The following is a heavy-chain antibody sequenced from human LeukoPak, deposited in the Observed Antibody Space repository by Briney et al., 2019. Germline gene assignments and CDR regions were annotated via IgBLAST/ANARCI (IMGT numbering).Heavy chain of an antibody. CDR1: GGTFSSYA. V-gene: IGHV1-24*01. CDR3: ATMAYYDSSGYYYPFDY. J-gene: IGHJ4*02. Sequence: AASVKVSCKASGGTFSSYAISWVRQAPGQGPEWMGGSDPEDDETVYAEKLQGRVTMTEDTSTDTAYMELSSLRSEDTAVYYCATMAYYDSSGYYYPFDYWGQGTLVTVSS. D-gene: IGHD3-22*01. CDR2: SDPEDDET.